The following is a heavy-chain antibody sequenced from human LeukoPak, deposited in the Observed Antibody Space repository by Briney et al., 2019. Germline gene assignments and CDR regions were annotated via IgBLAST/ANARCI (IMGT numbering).Heavy chain of an antibody. Sequence: PGGSLRLSCAASGFTFSSYWMSWVRQAPGKGLEWVANIKQDGIEKYYVDSVKGRFTISRDNAKNSLYLRMNSLRAEDTAVYYCARDQTYGSGSYYSGTVYYYYGMGVWGQGTTVTVSS. CDR1: GFTFSSYW. V-gene: IGHV3-7*01. J-gene: IGHJ6*02. CDR2: IKQDGIEK. CDR3: ARDQTYGSGSYYSGTVYYYYGMGV. D-gene: IGHD3-10*01.